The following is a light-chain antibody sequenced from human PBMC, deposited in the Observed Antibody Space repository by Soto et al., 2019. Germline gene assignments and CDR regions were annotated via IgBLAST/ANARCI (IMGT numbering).Light chain of an antibody. CDR3: QHFNNYPT. J-gene: IGKJ5*01. Sequence: AIELTQSPSSLCASVGDRVTMPCRASQDISSALAWYQQKPGKAPKLLMNDASSSESGVPSRLSGSGSGADFTLSISSLQPEDVATYYCQHFNNYPTFGQGTRLEIK. V-gene: IGKV1D-13*01. CDR2: DAS. CDR1: QDISSA.